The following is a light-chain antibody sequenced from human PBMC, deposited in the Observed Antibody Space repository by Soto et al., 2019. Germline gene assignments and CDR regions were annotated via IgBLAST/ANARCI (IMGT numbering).Light chain of an antibody. Sequence: DIVLTQSPGTLSLSPGERATLSCRASQSVSSNYLAWYQQKPGPAPRLLIHGASTRATGVPDRFSGSGSGTDFTLTISRLEPEDFAVYHCQQYGSLSWTFGQGTKVDIK. V-gene: IGKV3-20*01. CDR3: QQYGSLSWT. J-gene: IGKJ1*01. CDR2: GAS. CDR1: QSVSSNY.